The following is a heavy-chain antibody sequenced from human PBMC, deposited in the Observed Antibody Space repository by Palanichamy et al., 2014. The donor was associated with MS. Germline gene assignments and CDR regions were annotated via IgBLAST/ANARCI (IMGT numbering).Heavy chain of an antibody. V-gene: IGHV3-30-3*01. D-gene: IGHD2-15*01. J-gene: IGHJ6*02. CDR1: GFTFSSYA. CDR2: ISYDGSNK. Sequence: QVQLVESGGGVVQPGRSLRLSCAASGFTFSSYAMHWVRQAPGKGLEWVAVISYDGSNKYYADSVKGRSTISRDNSKNTLYLQMNSLRAEDTAVYYCARELLVLYGMDVWGQGTTVTVSS. CDR3: ARELLVLYGMDV.